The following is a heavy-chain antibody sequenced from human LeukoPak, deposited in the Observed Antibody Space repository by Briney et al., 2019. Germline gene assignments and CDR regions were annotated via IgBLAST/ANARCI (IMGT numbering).Heavy chain of an antibody. V-gene: IGHV4-39*01. CDR3: ARSTVTTSWFDP. J-gene: IGHJ5*02. Sequence: SETLSLTCTVSGGSISSSSYYWGWIRQPPGKGLEWIGSIYYSGSTYYNPSLKSRVTISVDTSKNQFSLKLSSVTAADTAVYYCARSTVTTSWFDPWGQGTLVTVSS. D-gene: IGHD4-17*01. CDR1: GGSISSSSYY. CDR2: IYYSGST.